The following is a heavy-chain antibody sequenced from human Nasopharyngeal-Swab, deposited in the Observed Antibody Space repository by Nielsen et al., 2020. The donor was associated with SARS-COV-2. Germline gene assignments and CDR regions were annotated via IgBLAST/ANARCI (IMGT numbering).Heavy chain of an antibody. CDR3: ARSRTAMTSPYYYYGMDV. CDR1: GFTFSSYD. CDR2: IGTAGDT. J-gene: IGHJ6*02. Sequence: GGSLRLSCAASGFTFSSYDTHWVRQATGKGLEWVSAIGTAGDTYYPGSVKGRFTISRENAKNSLYLQMNSLRAGDTAVYYCARSRTAMTSPYYYYGMDVWGQGTTVTVSS. D-gene: IGHD2-2*01. V-gene: IGHV3-13*01.